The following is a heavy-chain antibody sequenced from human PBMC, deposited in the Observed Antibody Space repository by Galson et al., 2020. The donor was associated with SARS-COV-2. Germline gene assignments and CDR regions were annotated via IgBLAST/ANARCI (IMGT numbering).Heavy chain of an antibody. CDR1: GGSVSSGSYY. CDR3: ARAIGYYDILTGYYITDAFDI. J-gene: IGHJ3*02. CDR2: IYYSGST. Sequence: SETLSLTCTVSGGSVSSGSYYWSWIRQPPGKGLEWIGYIYYSGSTNYNPSLKSRVTISVDTSKNQFSLKLSSVTAADTAVYYCARAIGYYDILTGYYITDAFDIWGQGTMVTVSS. V-gene: IGHV4-61*01. D-gene: IGHD3-9*01.